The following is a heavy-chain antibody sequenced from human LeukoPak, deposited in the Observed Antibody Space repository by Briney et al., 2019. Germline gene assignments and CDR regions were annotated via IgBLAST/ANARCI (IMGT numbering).Heavy chain of an antibody. J-gene: IGHJ4*02. Sequence: ASVKVSCKASGYTFTSYDINWVRQATGQGLEWMGWMNPNSGNTGYAQKFQGRVTMTRNTSISTAYMELSSLRSEDTAVYYCARGWTHFSSWDLPRDYWGQGTLVTVSS. D-gene: IGHD6-13*01. CDR2: MNPNSGNT. CDR1: GYTFTSYD. V-gene: IGHV1-8*01. CDR3: ARGWTHFSSWDLPRDY.